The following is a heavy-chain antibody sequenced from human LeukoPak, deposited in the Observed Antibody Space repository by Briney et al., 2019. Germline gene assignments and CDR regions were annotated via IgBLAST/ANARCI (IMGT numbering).Heavy chain of an antibody. V-gene: IGHV4-39*01. CDR3: ARNKYYYGSGNYGVPNWFDP. J-gene: IGHJ5*02. CDR2: IYYSGST. D-gene: IGHD3-10*01. Sequence: SETLSLTCTVSGGSISSSSYYWGWIRQPPGKGLEWIGSIYYSGSTYYNPSLKSRVTISVDTSKNQFSLKLSSVTAADTAVYYCARNKYYYGSGNYGVPNWFDPWGQGTLVTVSS. CDR1: GGSISSSSYY.